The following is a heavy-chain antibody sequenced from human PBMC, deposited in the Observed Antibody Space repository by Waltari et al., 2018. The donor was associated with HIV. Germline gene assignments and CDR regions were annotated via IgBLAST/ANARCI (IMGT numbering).Heavy chain of an antibody. CDR2: MSYSVST. CDR3: ARSFSGYSNYFDP. D-gene: IGHD4-4*01. Sequence: QLQLQESGPGLVKSSETLSLTCTVSGGSMTSSSYYWGWIRQPPGKGLEWIGSMSYSVSTSNSPSLRGRLTMSVDTSKNQFSLKLTSVTAAGTAMYYCARSFSGYSNYFDPWGQGTLVTVSS. CDR1: GGSMTSSSYY. J-gene: IGHJ5*02. V-gene: IGHV4-39*01.